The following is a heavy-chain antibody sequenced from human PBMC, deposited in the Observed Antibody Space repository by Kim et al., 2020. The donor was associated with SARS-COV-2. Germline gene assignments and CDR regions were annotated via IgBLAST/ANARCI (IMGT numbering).Heavy chain of an antibody. J-gene: IGHJ3*02. CDR3: AMNYGSGSRFPADAFDI. D-gene: IGHD3-10*01. CDR2: MNPNSGNT. V-gene: IGHV1-8*01. CDR1: GYTFTSYD. Sequence: ASVKVSCKASGYTFTSYDINWVRQATGQGLEWMGWMNPNSGNTGYAQKFQGRVTMTRNTSISTAYMELSSLRSEDTAVYYCAMNYGSGSRFPADAFDIWGQGTMVTVSS.